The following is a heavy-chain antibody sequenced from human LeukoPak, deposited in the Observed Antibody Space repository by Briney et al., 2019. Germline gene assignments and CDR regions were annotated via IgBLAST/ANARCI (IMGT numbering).Heavy chain of an antibody. J-gene: IGHJ4*02. D-gene: IGHD6-13*01. CDR2: IANDGRDK. Sequence: GGSLRLSCAASGFTFRSYAMHWVRQAPGKGLEWVTVIANDGRDKKYADSVRGRFTISRDNSKNTVYLQMDSLRVEDMAVYYCAKDSKITSADYYFDYWGLGTLVTVSS. V-gene: IGHV3-30*04. CDR3: AKDSKITSADYYFDY. CDR1: GFTFRSYA.